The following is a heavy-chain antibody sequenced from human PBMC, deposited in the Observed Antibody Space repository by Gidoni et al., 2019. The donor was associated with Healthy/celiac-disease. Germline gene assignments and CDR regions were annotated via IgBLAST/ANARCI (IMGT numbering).Heavy chain of an antibody. V-gene: IGHV4-39*01. CDR1: GGSIGSSSYY. CDR3: ARHARRRNIAAAGKRGYGVYFDY. Sequence: QLQLQESGPGLVKPSETLSLTCPIPGGSIGSSSYYWGWIRQPPGKGLEWIGSIYYSGRTYYNPSLKSRVTISVDTSKNQFSLKLSSVTAADTAVYYCARHARRRNIAAAGKRGYGVYFDYWGQGTRVTVSS. D-gene: IGHD6-13*01. J-gene: IGHJ4*02. CDR2: IYYSGRT.